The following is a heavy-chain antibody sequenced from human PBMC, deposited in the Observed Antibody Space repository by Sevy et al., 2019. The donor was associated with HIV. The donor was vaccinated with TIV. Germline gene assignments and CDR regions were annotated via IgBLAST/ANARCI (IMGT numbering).Heavy chain of an antibody. CDR3: AKDRTHSLSRYYLAH. Sequence: GGSLRLSCAASGFTFGNYAMNWVRQAPGKGLEWVSSISGSTIDTSYADSVKGRFTISRDNSKNTLYLEMNSLSAEDTAVYYSAKDRTHSLSRYYLAHWGQGTLVTVSS. J-gene: IGHJ4*02. D-gene: IGHD6-13*01. V-gene: IGHV3-23*01. CDR2: ISGSTIDT. CDR1: GFTFGNYA.